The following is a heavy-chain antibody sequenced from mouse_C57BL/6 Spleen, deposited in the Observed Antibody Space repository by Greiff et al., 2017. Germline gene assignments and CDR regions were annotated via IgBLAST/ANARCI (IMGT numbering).Heavy chain of an antibody. CDR3: ARDYYGSSYWFAY. D-gene: IGHD1-1*01. J-gene: IGHJ3*01. CDR1: GFTFSDYG. Sequence: EVKVVESGGGLVKPGGSLKLSCAASGFTFSDYGMHWVRQAPEKGLEWVAYISSGSSTIYYADTVKGRFTISRDNAKNNLFLQMTSLRSEDTAMYYCARDYYGSSYWFAYWGQGTLVTVSA. CDR2: ISSGSSTI. V-gene: IGHV5-17*01.